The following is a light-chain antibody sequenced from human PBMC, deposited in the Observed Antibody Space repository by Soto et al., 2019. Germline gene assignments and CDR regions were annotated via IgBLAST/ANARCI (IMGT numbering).Light chain of an antibody. CDR3: CSFAGPQSFAV. CDR2: DVS. J-gene: IGLJ1*01. V-gene: IGLV2-11*01. CDR1: SSDIGGYTY. Sequence: ALTQPRSVSGSPGQSVTISCTGTSSDIGGYTYVSWYQQHPGKAPKVFIYDVSQRPSGVPDRFSGSKSGNTASLTISGLQPEDEADYYCCSFAGPQSFAVFGPGTKV.